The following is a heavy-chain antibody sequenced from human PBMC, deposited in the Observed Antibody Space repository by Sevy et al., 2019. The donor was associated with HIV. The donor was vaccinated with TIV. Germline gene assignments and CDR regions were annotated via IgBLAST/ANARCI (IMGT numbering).Heavy chain of an antibody. Sequence: GGSLRLSCAASGFTFSSYPMHWVRQAPGKGLEWVSFISFDGYDKYYADSVKGRFTITRDKSKNTLFLQMNSLRVEETAFYYCVRETTMLPRGAFDFWGQGTMVTVSS. D-gene: IGHD3-10*01. CDR2: ISFDGYDK. CDR1: GFTFSSYP. V-gene: IGHV3-30-3*01. CDR3: VRETTMLPRGAFDF. J-gene: IGHJ3*01.